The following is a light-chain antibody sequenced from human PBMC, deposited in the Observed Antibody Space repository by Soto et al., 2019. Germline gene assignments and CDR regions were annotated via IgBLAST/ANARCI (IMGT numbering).Light chain of an antibody. V-gene: IGLV2-14*01. CDR2: EVR. J-gene: IGLJ2*01. CDR3: SAYTSRSTLV. CDR1: SRDIGAYNL. Sequence: QSALTQPASVSGSPGQSITISCSGTSRDIGAYNLVSWYQQTPGKAPKLLIYEVRNRPSGISNRFSGSKSGTTASLTISSLLPEDEADYYCSAYTSRSTLVFGGGTKLTVL.